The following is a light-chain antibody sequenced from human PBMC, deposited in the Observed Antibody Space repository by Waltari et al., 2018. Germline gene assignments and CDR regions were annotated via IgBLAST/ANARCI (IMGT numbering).Light chain of an antibody. CDR1: QGIGSN. J-gene: IGKJ1*01. V-gene: IGKV1-9*01. CDR3: LQLNSYPRT. Sequence: DIHLTQSPSFLSASVGDRVTITCRASQGIGSNLAWYQQKPGKAPKLLIYRASTLQSWVPSRFSGSESWTDFTLTISSLQPEDFATYYCLQLNSYPRTFGQGTKVEVK. CDR2: RAS.